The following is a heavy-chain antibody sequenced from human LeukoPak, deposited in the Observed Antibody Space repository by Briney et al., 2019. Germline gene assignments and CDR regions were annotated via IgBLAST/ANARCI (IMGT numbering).Heavy chain of an antibody. CDR2: IGTAGDT. Sequence: GGSLRLSCAASGFTLSSYAMSWVRQATGKGLEWVSAIGTAGDTFYPGSVKGRFTISRENAKNSLSLQMNSLRAEDTAVYYCVRQQTSHGNFDYWGQGTLVTVSS. J-gene: IGHJ4*02. CDR1: GFTLSSYA. V-gene: IGHV3-13*01. D-gene: IGHD1-26*01. CDR3: VRQQTSHGNFDY.